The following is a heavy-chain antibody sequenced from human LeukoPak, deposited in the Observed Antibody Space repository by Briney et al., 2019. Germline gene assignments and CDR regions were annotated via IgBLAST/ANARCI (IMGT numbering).Heavy chain of an antibody. CDR2: ISSSSTIK. CDR1: GFSFSNYS. CDR3: AGTDSGSYSRWFDY. Sequence: GGSLRLSCAASGFSFSNYSMKWVRQAPGKGLEWVSYISSSSTIKYYADSVKGRFTVSRDNAKNSLYLQMNSLRAEDTAVYYCAGTDSGSYSRWFDYWGQGTLVTVSS. D-gene: IGHD1-26*01. V-gene: IGHV3-48*01. J-gene: IGHJ4*02.